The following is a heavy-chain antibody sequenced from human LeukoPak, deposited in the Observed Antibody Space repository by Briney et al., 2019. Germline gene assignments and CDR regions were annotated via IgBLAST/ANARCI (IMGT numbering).Heavy chain of an antibody. CDR2: ISAYNDNT. CDR3: ARDGIQLWPGSRIAPLDY. D-gene: IGHD5-18*01. Sequence: ASVKVSCKASGYTFTTYAISWVRQAPGQGLEWMGWISAYNDNTDHAQKFQGRVTMITDTSTSTAYMELRSLRSDDTAVYYCARDGIQLWPGSRIAPLDYWGQGTLVTVSS. J-gene: IGHJ4*02. CDR1: GYTFTTYA. V-gene: IGHV1-18*01.